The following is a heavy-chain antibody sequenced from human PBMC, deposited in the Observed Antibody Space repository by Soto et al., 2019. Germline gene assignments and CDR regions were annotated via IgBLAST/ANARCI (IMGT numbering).Heavy chain of an antibody. CDR2: ISGSGGST. V-gene: IGHV3-23*01. J-gene: IGHJ6*02. Sequence: GGSLRLSCAASGFTFSSYAMSWVRQAPGKGLEWVSAISGSGGSTYYADSVKGRFTISRDNSKNTLYLQMNSLRAEDTAVYYCAKVMAFAGSYYNADYYYYGMDVWGQGTTVTVSS. CDR1: GFTFSSYA. CDR3: AKVMAFAGSYYNADYYYYGMDV. D-gene: IGHD3-10*01.